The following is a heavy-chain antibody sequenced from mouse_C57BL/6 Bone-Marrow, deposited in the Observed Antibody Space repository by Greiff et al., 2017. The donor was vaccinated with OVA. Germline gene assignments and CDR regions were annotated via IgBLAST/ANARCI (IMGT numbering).Heavy chain of an antibody. CDR2: IDPENGDT. D-gene: IGHD4-1*02. Sequence: EVQLQQSGAELVRPGASVKLSCTASGFNIKDDYMHWVKQRPEQGLEWIGWIDPENGDTEYASKFQGKATITADTSSNTAYLQLSSLTSEDTAVYYCTTHNWGFAYWGQGTLVTVSA. CDR3: TTHNWGFAY. V-gene: IGHV14-4*01. CDR1: GFNIKDDY. J-gene: IGHJ3*01.